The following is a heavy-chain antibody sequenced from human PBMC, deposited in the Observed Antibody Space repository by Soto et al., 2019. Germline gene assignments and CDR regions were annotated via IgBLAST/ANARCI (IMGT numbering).Heavy chain of an antibody. Sequence: PGGSLRLSCAASGFFFTSYSMVWVRLAPGKGLEWVSSTSSGSDSVYYADSVKGRFTISRDNAQNSLYLQMNSLTSEDTAVYYCARDRSADRFVQYFQHWGPGTLVTVSS. D-gene: IGHD6-19*01. CDR1: GFFFTSYS. V-gene: IGHV3-21*01. CDR2: TSSGSDSV. J-gene: IGHJ1*01. CDR3: ARDRSADRFVQYFQH.